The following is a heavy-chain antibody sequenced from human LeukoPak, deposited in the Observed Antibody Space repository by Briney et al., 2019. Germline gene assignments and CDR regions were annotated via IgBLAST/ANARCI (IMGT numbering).Heavy chain of an antibody. J-gene: IGHJ4*02. V-gene: IGHV3-11*05. D-gene: IGHD1-26*01. Sequence: GGSLRLSCAASGFTFSDYYMTRIRQAPGKGLECVSYISSSSDYTNYPDSVKGRFTISRDNAKNSLYLQMNSLRAEDTAVYYCARVKVGTTNRFDYWGQGTLVTVSS. CDR2: ISSSSDYT. CDR1: GFTFSDYY. CDR3: ARVKVGTTNRFDY.